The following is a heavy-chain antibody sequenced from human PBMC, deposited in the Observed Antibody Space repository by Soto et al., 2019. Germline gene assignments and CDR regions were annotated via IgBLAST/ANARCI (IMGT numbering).Heavy chain of an antibody. J-gene: IGHJ4*02. CDR3: ARDWESTVSTWSFGAF. D-gene: IGHD3-10*01. V-gene: IGHV1-69*08. CDR2: IIPFLVVT. CDR1: GGTFSPYT. Sequence: QVQLVQSGAEVKKPGSSVKVSCKASGGTFSPYTINWVRQAPGQGLEWMGRIIPFLVVTNYAQKFQARVTITADKSTTTAYMELSGLRFEDTAVYYCARDWESTVSTWSFGAFWGRGTLVTVSS.